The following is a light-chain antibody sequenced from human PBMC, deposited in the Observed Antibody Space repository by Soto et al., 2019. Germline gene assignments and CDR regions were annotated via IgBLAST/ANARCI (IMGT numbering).Light chain of an antibody. Sequence: DIQMTQSPSSLSASVGDRVTITCRASQSIRSDLNWYQHKPGKAPKLLIYDTSTLESRVPSRFSGSGSGTDFTLTISSLQPEDFATYYCQRSFSTPPYTFGQGTKLEI. V-gene: IGKV1-39*01. CDR3: QRSFSTPPYT. J-gene: IGKJ2*01. CDR2: DTS. CDR1: QSIRSD.